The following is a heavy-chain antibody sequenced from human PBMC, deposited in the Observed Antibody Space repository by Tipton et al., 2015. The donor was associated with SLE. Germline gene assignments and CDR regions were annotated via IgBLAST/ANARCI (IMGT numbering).Heavy chain of an antibody. J-gene: IGHJ2*01. CDR3: ARGRGGIVETAGYLDL. CDR2: IYYSGST. D-gene: IGHD1-26*01. CDR1: GGSISSSSYY. V-gene: IGHV4-39*07. Sequence: TLSLTCTVSGGSISSSSYYWGWIRQPPGKGLEWIGSIYYSGSTYYNPSLKSRVTISVDTSKNQFSLKLSSVTAADTAVYYCARGRGGIVETAGYLDLWGRGTLVTVSS.